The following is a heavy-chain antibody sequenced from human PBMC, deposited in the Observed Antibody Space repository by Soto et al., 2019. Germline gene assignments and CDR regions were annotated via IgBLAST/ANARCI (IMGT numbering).Heavy chain of an antibody. Sequence: GGSLRLSCAASGFTFSSYGMHWVRQAPGKGLEWAAVIWYDGSNKYYADSVKGRFNISRDNSKNTLYLQMNSLRAEDTAVYYWAREGDCSSTSCSGAFDIWGQGTMVTVSS. CDR3: AREGDCSSTSCSGAFDI. J-gene: IGHJ3*02. D-gene: IGHD2-2*01. V-gene: IGHV3-33*08. CDR1: GFTFSSYG. CDR2: IWYDGSNK.